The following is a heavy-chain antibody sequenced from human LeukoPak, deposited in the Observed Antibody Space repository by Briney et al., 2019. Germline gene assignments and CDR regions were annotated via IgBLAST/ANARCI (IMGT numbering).Heavy chain of an antibody. J-gene: IGHJ4*02. D-gene: IGHD2-21*02. Sequence: GGSLRLSCAASGFTFSSHAMSWVRQAPGKGLEWVSSISGSGGSAYYADSVKGRFTISRDNAKNSLYLQMNSLRAEDTAVYYCARGRTATPSPFDYWGQGTLVTVSS. V-gene: IGHV3-23*01. CDR3: ARGRTATPSPFDY. CDR2: ISGSGGSA. CDR1: GFTFSSHA.